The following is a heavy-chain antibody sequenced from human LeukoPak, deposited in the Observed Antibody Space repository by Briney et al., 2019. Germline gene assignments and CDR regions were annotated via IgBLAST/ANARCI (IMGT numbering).Heavy chain of an antibody. D-gene: IGHD1-26*01. CDR3: ARHAHRWEGYYFDY. J-gene: IGHJ4*02. Sequence: PSETLSLTCTVSGGSISTYYWSWIRQPPGKGLEWIGYVYYSGSTNYNPSLKSRVTISADTSKNQFSLRLRSVTAADTAVYYCARHAHRWEGYYFDYWGQGTLVTVSS. CDR2: VYYSGST. CDR1: GGSISTYY. V-gene: IGHV4-59*08.